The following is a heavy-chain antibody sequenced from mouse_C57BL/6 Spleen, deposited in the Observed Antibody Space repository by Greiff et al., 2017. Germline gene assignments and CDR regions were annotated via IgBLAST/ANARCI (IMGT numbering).Heavy chain of an antibody. Sequence: QVLLQQSGPELVKPGASVKISCKASGYAFSSSCMNWVKQRPGKGLEWIGRINPGDGDTNYNGKFKGKATLTADKSSSTAYMQLGSLTSEDSAVYFCTRRWLYDYGSKAMDYWGKGTSVSVCS. V-gene: IGHV1-82*01. CDR3: TRRWLYDYGSKAMDY. J-gene: IGHJ4*01. D-gene: IGHD1-1*01. CDR1: GYAFSSSC. CDR2: INPGDGDT.